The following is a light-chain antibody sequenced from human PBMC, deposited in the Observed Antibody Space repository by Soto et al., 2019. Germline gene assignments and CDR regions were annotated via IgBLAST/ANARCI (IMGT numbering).Light chain of an antibody. J-gene: IGLJ1*01. CDR2: DVT. V-gene: IGLV2-14*03. CDR3: SSYTTSSTYV. CDR1: SSDVGAYNY. Sequence: QSALTQPASVSGSPGQSSTISCTGTSSDVGAYNYVSWYQQHPGKAPKLMIYDVTNRPSGFSNRCSGSKSGYPASLTISGLQAEDEADYYCSSYTTSSTYVFGPGTKLTVL.